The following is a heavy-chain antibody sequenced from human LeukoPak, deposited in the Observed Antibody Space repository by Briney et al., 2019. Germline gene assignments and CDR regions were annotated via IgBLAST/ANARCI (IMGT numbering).Heavy chain of an antibody. CDR1: GFSFRTYN. V-gene: IGHV3-33*01. D-gene: IGHD3-9*01. J-gene: IGHJ4*02. CDR3: ARSYPDWYSEFDY. Sequence: PGGSLRLSCTASGFSFRTYNLHWVRQAPGKGLEWVAVISYNGGYIHYEDSVKGRFTISRDDSKNTLSLQMNSLRAEDTAVYYCARSYPDWYSEFDYWGQGTLVTVSS. CDR2: ISYNGGYI.